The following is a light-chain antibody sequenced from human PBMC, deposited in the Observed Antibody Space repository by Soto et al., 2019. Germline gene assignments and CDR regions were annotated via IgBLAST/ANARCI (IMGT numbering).Light chain of an antibody. CDR3: ALWDNGLHGWV. CDR2: NDD. V-gene: IGLV1-44*01. CDR1: GASIESNP. J-gene: IGLJ3*02. Sequence: QSVLTQPPSASGAPGQRVTISCSGSGASIESNPIIWYQHHPGAAPKLLIYNDDHRPSRVSDRFSGSRSGTSGSLAITGLQSEDEGDYFCALWDNGLHGWVFGGGTKVTVL.